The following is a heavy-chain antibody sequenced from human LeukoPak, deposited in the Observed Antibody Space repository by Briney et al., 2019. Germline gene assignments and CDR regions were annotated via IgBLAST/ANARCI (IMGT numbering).Heavy chain of an antibody. CDR1: GFTFTSSA. CDR3: ARDLPAEGYYDSSGPFDY. D-gene: IGHD3-22*01. J-gene: IGHJ4*02. V-gene: IGHV1-58*01. CDR2: IVVGSGNT. Sequence: ASVKVSCKASGFTFTSSAVQWVRQARGQRLEWIGWIVVGSGNTNYAQKFQERVTITRDMSTSTAYMELSSLRSEDTAVYYCARDLPAEGYYDSSGPFDYWGQGTLVTVSS.